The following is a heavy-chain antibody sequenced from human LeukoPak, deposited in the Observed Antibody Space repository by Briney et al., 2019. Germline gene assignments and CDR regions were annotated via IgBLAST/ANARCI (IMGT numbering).Heavy chain of an antibody. CDR3: AKDWGNWGYGYYFDH. D-gene: IGHD7-27*01. CDR2: ISFDGSNK. V-gene: IGHV3-30*18. Sequence: GRSLRLSCAASGFTFSTYGMHWVRQAPGKGLEWVAVISFDGSNKYYPDSVKGRFTISRDNSKNTLYLQMNSLRAEDTAVYYCAKDWGNWGYGYYFDHWGQGTLATVSS. CDR1: GFTFSTYG. J-gene: IGHJ4*02.